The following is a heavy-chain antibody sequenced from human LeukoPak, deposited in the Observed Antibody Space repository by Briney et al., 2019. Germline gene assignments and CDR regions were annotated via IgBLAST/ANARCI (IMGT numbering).Heavy chain of an antibody. CDR3: AREGLAFDY. V-gene: IGHV3-48*03. CDR1: GFTFSSYE. D-gene: IGHD3/OR15-3a*01. J-gene: IGHJ4*02. Sequence: PGGSLRLSCAASGFTFSSYEMNWVRQAPGKGLEWVSYISSSGSTIYYADSVKGRFTISRDDTKNSLYLQMNGLRAEDTALYYCAREGLAFDYWGQGTLVTVSS. CDR2: ISSSGSTI.